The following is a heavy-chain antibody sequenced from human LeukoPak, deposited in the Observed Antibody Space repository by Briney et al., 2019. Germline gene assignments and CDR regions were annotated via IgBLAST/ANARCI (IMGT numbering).Heavy chain of an antibody. Sequence: GASVKVSCKASGYSFSSYGIAWMRQAPGQGLEWMGGIIPIFGTANYAQKFQGRVTITADESTSTAYMELSSLRSGDTAVYYCASYLVATITGPFDYWGQGTLVTVSS. D-gene: IGHD5-12*01. J-gene: IGHJ4*02. CDR3: ASYLVATITGPFDY. V-gene: IGHV1-69*13. CDR1: GYSFSSYG. CDR2: IIPIFGTA.